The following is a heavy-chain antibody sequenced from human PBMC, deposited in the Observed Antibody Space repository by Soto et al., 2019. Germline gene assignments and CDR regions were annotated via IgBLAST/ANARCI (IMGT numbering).Heavy chain of an antibody. D-gene: IGHD3-10*01. CDR1: GYTFTSYG. V-gene: IGHV1-18*01. CDR3: ARDYGGPFSYCYGMDV. Sequence: QVQLVQSGAEVKKPGASVKVSCKASGYTFTSYGISWVRQATGQGLEWMGWISAYNGNTNSAQKLQGRVTMTTDTSTRPAYMELRSLRSDDAAVYYCARDYGGPFSYCYGMDVLGQWTTVTVSS. CDR2: ISAYNGNT. J-gene: IGHJ6*02.